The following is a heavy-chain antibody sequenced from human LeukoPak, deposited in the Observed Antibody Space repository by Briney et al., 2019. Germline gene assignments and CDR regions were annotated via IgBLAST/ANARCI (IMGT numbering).Heavy chain of an antibody. J-gene: IGHJ4*02. Sequence: PSETLSFTCSVSGGSISSSSYYWGWIRQPPGKGLEWIGSIYYSGSTYYNPSLKSRVTISVDTSKNQFSLKLSSVTAADTAVYYCARHGGYSYASPYHFDYWGQGTLVSVSS. CDR1: GGSISSSSYY. CDR3: ARHGGYSYASPYHFDY. D-gene: IGHD5-18*01. V-gene: IGHV4-39*01. CDR2: IYYSGST.